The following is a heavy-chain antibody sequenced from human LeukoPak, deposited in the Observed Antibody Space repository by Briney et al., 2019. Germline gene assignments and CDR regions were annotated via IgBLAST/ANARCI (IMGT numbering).Heavy chain of an antibody. CDR1: SGSISGYY. CDR2: IYSSGST. CDR3: ARVNTVTTPGHYFDY. V-gene: IGHV4-59*12. J-gene: IGHJ4*02. Sequence: SETLSLTCTVSSGSISGYYWSWIRQPPGKGLEWIGYIYSSGSTNYNPSLKSRVTISVDTSKNQFSLKLSSVTAADTAVYYCARVNTVTTPGHYFDYWGQGTLVTVSS. D-gene: IGHD4-17*01.